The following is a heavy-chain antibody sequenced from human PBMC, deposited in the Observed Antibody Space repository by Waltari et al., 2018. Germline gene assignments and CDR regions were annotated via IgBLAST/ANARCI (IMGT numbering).Heavy chain of an antibody. Sequence: MHWVQQAPGKGLEWMGLVDPEDGETIYAEKFQGRVTITADTSTDTAYMELSSLRSEDTAVYYCATDGGYYFDYWGQGTLVTVSS. CDR3: ATDGGYYFDY. J-gene: IGHJ4*02. D-gene: IGHD3-3*01. V-gene: IGHV1-69-2*01. CDR2: VDPEDGET.